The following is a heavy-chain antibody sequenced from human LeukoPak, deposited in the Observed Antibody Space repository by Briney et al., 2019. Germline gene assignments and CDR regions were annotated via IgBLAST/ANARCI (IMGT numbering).Heavy chain of an antibody. J-gene: IGHJ6*02. CDR3: ASDRRATVTTRANPYYYYGMDV. CDR2: INHSVST. V-gene: IGHV4-34*01. D-gene: IGHD4-17*01. Sequence: SETLSLTCAVYGGSFSGYYWSWIRQPPGKGLEWIGEINHSVSTNYNPSLKSRVTISVDTSKNQFSLKLSSVTAADTAVYYCASDRRATVTTRANPYYYYGMDVWGQGTTVTVSS. CDR1: GGSFSGYY.